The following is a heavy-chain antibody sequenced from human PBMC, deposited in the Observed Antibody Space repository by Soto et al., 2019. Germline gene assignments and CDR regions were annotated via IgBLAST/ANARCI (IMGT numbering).Heavy chain of an antibody. Sequence: DVQLLESGGGLIQPGGSLRLSCAASGFTFSSYAMNWVRQSPGKGLEWVSLISGSADRTYYTDSVKGRFTISRDNSMNTLYLQMSSLRAEDTAVYYCAREPSLNGGNTNGYIYYWGQVTLVTVSS. CDR3: AREPSLNGGNTNGYIYY. CDR2: ISGSADRT. CDR1: GFTFSSYA. D-gene: IGHD2-15*01. J-gene: IGHJ4*02. V-gene: IGHV3-23*01.